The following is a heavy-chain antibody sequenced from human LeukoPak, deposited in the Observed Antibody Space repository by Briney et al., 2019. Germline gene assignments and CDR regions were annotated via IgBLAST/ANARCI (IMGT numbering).Heavy chain of an antibody. Sequence: GGSLRLSCAASGFTFSSYSMNWVRQAPGKGLEWVSSISSSSSYIYYADSVKGRFTISGDNAKNSLYLQMNSLRAEDTAVYYCARGVRYFDPERTWFDPWGQGTLVTVSS. CDR3: ARGVRYFDPERTWFDP. V-gene: IGHV3-21*01. D-gene: IGHD3-9*01. CDR1: GFTFSSYS. CDR2: ISSSSSYI. J-gene: IGHJ5*02.